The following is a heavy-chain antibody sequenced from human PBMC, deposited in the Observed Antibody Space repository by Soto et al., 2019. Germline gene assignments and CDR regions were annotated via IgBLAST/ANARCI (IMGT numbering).Heavy chain of an antibody. J-gene: IGHJ4*02. CDR2: IDTNGDT. CDR3: ARGTVYYCPNDKCGFFFDH. D-gene: IGHD2-8*01. CDR1: GDSLRRGFHH. Sequence: QVQLQESGSGLLKPSQTLSLDCSVSGDSLRRGFHHWSWIRQTPGKGLQLIGYIDTNGDTHYDPSLRNRLHMSIGTTESRFSLKVTSVTAADTAVYYCARGTVYYCPNDKCGFFFDHWGQGALVTVTS. V-gene: IGHV4-31*03.